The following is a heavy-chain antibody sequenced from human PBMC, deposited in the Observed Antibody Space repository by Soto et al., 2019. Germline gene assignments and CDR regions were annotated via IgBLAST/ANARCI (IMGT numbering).Heavy chain of an antibody. Sequence: QVQLVESGGGVVQPGRSLRLSCAASGFTFSSYGMHWVRQAPGKGLEWVAVIWYDGSNKYYADSVKGRFTISRDNSKNXXYLQMNSLRAEDTAVYYCARDRDYYDSSGYYPFDYWGQGTLVTVSS. CDR2: IWYDGSNK. CDR1: GFTFSSYG. CDR3: ARDRDYYDSSGYYPFDY. V-gene: IGHV3-33*01. J-gene: IGHJ4*02. D-gene: IGHD3-22*01.